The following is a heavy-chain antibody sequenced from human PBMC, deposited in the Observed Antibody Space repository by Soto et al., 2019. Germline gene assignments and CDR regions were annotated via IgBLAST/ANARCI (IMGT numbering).Heavy chain of an antibody. CDR3: ARGALMVYAGPPYFDY. CDR1: GGSISSISCY. Sequence: PSETMCVTCTVAGGSISSISCYWGWNRQPPGKGLEWIGYIYYSGSTNYNPSLKSRVTISVDTSKNQFSLKLSSVTAADTAVYYCARGALMVYAGPPYFDYWGQGTLVTVSS. CDR2: IYYSGST. V-gene: IGHV4-61*05. D-gene: IGHD2-8*01. J-gene: IGHJ4*02.